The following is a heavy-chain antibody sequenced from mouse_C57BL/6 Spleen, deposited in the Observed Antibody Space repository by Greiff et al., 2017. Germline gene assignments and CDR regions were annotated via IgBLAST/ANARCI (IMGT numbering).Heavy chain of an antibody. D-gene: IGHD1-1*01. V-gene: IGHV1-80*01. Sequence: VKVVESGAELVKPGASVKISCKASGYAFSSYWMNWVKQRPGKGLEWIGQIYPGDGDTNYNGKFKGKATLTADKSSSTAYMQLSSLTSEDSAVYFCARGATVVATKDAMDYWGQGTSVTVSS. CDR3: ARGATVVATKDAMDY. CDR1: GYAFSSYW. CDR2: IYPGDGDT. J-gene: IGHJ4*01.